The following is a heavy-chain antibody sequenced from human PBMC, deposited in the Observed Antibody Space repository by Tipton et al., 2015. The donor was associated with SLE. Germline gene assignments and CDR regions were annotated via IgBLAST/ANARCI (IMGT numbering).Heavy chain of an antibody. CDR2: IYYSGNT. CDR1: GGSISSYY. D-gene: IGHD5-24*01. CDR3: ARPGPVELDAFDI. Sequence: TLSLTCTVSGGSISSYYWSWIRQPPGKGLEWIGSIYYSGNTYYNPSLKSRVTISVDTSKNQFSLKLSSVTATDTAVYYCARPGPVELDAFDIWGQGTMVTVSS. V-gene: IGHV4-59*05. J-gene: IGHJ3*02.